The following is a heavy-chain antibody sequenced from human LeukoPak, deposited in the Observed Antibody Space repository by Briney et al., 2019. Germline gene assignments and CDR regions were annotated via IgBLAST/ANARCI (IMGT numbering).Heavy chain of an antibody. D-gene: IGHD4-17*01. CDR3: ARIWRYYGDYDFGDY. Sequence: PGGSLRLSCAASGFTFSSYAMSWVRQAPGKGLEWVSAISGSGGSTYYADSVKGRFTISRDNSKNTLYLQMNSLRAEDTAVYYCARIWRYYGDYDFGDYWGQGTLVTVSS. CDR2: ISGSGGST. CDR1: GFTFSSYA. V-gene: IGHV3-23*01. J-gene: IGHJ4*02.